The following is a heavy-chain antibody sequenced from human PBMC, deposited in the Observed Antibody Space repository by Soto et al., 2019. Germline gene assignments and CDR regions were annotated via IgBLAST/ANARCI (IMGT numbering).Heavy chain of an antibody. J-gene: IGHJ4*02. Sequence: QVQLVQSGAEVKKPGASVKVSCKASGYTFASYAISWMRQAPGQGLEWMGWISAYNGNTNYAQKLHGRVTMTTDTSTTTPYMELRSLRSDDTAVYYCATDPPPPDHWCPGTLVTVSS. CDR3: ATDPPPPDH. CDR1: GYTFASYA. V-gene: IGHV1-18*01. CDR2: ISAYNGNT.